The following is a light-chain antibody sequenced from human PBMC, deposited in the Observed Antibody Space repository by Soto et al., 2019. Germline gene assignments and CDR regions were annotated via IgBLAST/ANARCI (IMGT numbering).Light chain of an antibody. CDR2: EAS. Sequence: DIPMAQSPSTLSASVGARFPSTCRASQTISSFLAWYQHKVGEAPKLLIAEASSLESGVPSRFSGSGSGTEFTLTISRLQPDDVATYYCQHYISFPWTFGQGTKVDIK. CDR3: QHYISFPWT. V-gene: IGKV1-5*01. CDR1: QTISSF. J-gene: IGKJ1*01.